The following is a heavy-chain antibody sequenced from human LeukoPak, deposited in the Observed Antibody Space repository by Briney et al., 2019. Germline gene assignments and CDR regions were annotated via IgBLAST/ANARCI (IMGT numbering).Heavy chain of an antibody. V-gene: IGHV1-8*01. Sequence: ASVKVSCKASGYTFTRYDINWVRQAPGQGLEWMGWMNPNNCNTGYAQKFQGRVTMTRSTSIDTAYMELNTLTSDDTAAYYCARGFYYYGLDVWGQGTTVTVSS. CDR1: GYTFTRYD. CDR2: MNPNNCNT. CDR3: ARGFYYYGLDV. J-gene: IGHJ6*02.